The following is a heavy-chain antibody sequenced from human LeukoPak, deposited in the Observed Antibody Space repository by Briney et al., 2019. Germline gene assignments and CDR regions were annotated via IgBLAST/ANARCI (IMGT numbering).Heavy chain of an antibody. CDR3: AKDHYYGSGSYSTFDY. CDR2: ISYDGSNK. J-gene: IGHJ4*02. D-gene: IGHD3-10*01. Sequence: GGSLRLSCAASGFTFSSYGMHWVRQAPGKGLEWVAVISYDGSNKYHADSVKGRFTISRDNSKNTPYLQMNSLRAEDTAVYYCAKDHYYGSGSYSTFDYWGQGTLVTVSS. CDR1: GFTFSSYG. V-gene: IGHV3-30*18.